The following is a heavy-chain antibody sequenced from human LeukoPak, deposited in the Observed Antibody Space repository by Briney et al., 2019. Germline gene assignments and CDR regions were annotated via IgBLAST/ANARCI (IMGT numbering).Heavy chain of an antibody. CDR1: GFTFSSYA. V-gene: IGHV3-30*07. CDR3: ARVGSGWYYYFDY. CDR2: ISYDGSNK. J-gene: IGHJ4*02. D-gene: IGHD6-19*01. Sequence: GRSLRLSCAASGFTFSSYAMHWVRQAPGKGLEWVAVISYDGSNKYNADSVKGRFTISRDNAKNTLYLQMDSLRAEDTAVYYCARVGSGWYYYFDYWGQGTLVTVSS.